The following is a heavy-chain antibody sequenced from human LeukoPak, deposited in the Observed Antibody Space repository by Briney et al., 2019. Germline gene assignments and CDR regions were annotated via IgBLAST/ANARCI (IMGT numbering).Heavy chain of an antibody. CDR2: INYSGGIT. V-gene: IGHV3-23*01. J-gene: IGHJ4*02. Sequence: GGSLRLSCAASGFTFSSYAMSWVRQAPGKGLEWVSGINYSGGITYYADSVKGRFTISRDNSKNTLYLQMNNLRAEDTAVYYCARDRRGWSGYWGQGTPVTVSS. D-gene: IGHD6-19*01. CDR3: ARDRRGWSGY. CDR1: GFTFSSYA.